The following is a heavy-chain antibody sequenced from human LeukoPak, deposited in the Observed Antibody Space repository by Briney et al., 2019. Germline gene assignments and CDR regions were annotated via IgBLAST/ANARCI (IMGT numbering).Heavy chain of an antibody. Sequence: GASVRVSCKASGYTFTSYYMHWVRQAPGQGLEWMGIINPSGGSTSYAQKFQGRVTMTRDTSTSTVYMELSGLRSEDTAVYYCASLGGEVADTFDYWGQGTLVTVSS. V-gene: IGHV1-46*01. D-gene: IGHD6-19*01. CDR1: GYTFTSYY. CDR2: INPSGGST. J-gene: IGHJ4*02. CDR3: ASLGGEVADTFDY.